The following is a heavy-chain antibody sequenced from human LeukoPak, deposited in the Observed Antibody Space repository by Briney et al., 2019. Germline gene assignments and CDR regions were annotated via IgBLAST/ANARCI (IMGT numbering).Heavy chain of an antibody. CDR1: GFMFIRHA. CDR2: ICAPAVTT. CDR3: AKRPYDSSSGYEGFVC. Sequence: GGAVTVSRVGSGFMFIRHAMSWVGQAPGEGLEGVGLICAPAVTTDAAHSVKARFTISKHTSKNTLYLQMNSLRAEDTAIYYCAKRPYDSSSGYEGFVCWGQGALVSVSA. V-gene: IGHV3-23*01. D-gene: IGHD3-22*01. J-gene: IGHJ4*02.